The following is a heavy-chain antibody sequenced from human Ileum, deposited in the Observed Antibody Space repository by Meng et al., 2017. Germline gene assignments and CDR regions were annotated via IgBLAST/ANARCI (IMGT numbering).Heavy chain of an antibody. V-gene: IGHV3-74*02. Sequence: VESGGGLVHPGGYLRLSWAAFGFTFNSHWMHWVRQVPGKGLEWLARVNTDGTNTNYADSVKGRFTISRDNAKDTAFLQMKSLTGEDTAVYYCANDRLKHWGQGTLVTVSS. CDR3: ANDRLKH. CDR2: VNTDGTNT. J-gene: IGHJ1*01. CDR1: GFTFNSHW. D-gene: IGHD1-1*01.